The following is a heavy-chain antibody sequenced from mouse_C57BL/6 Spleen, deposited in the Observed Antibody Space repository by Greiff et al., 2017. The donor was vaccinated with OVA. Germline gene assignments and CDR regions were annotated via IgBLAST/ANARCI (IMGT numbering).Heavy chain of an antibody. D-gene: IGHD1-1*01. V-gene: IGHV3-6*01. CDR3: ARDRGGSSLYWYFDV. J-gene: IGHJ1*03. CDR2: ISYDGSN. Sequence: ESGPGLVKPSQSLSLTCSVTGYSITSGYYWNWIRQFPGNKLEWMGYISYDGSNNYNPSLKNRISITRYTSKNQVFLKVKSVTTEDTATYYCARDRGGSSLYWYFDVGGTGTTVTVSS. CDR1: GYSITSGYY.